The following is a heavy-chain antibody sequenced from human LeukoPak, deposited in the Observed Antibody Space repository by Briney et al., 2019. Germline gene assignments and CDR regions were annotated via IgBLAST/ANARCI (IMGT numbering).Heavy chain of an antibody. D-gene: IGHD5-18*01. CDR2: INPNSGGT. V-gene: IGHV1-2*02. Sequence: ASVKVSCKASGYTFTGYYIHWVRQAPGQGLEWMGWINPNSGGTNYAPKFQGRVTMTRDTSISTAYMELSRLRSDDTAVYYCARDVDTAMVNFDYWGQGTLVTVSS. CDR3: ARDVDTAMVNFDY. CDR1: GYTFTGYY. J-gene: IGHJ4*02.